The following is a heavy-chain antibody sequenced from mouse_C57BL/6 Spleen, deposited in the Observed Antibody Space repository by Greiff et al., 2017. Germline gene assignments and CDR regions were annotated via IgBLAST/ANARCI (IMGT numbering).Heavy chain of an antibody. Sequence: QVQLKQSGPELVKPGASVKISCKASGYAFSSSWMNWVKQRPGKGLEWIGRIYPGDGDTNYNGKFKGKATLTADKSSSTAYMQLSSLTSEDSAVFCGARSLLVGAMDYWGQGTSVTVSS. CDR2: IYPGDGDT. J-gene: IGHJ4*01. D-gene: IGHD2-10*01. CDR1: GYAFSSSW. V-gene: IGHV1-82*01. CDR3: ARSLLVGAMDY.